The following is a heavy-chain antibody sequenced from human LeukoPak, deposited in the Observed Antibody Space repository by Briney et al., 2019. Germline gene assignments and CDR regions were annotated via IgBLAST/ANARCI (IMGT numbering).Heavy chain of an antibody. CDR2: ISSSSRTM. CDR1: GSTFSRYS. V-gene: IGHV3-48*02. J-gene: IGHJ4*02. CDR3: ARGLAAAGTSYFDY. D-gene: IGHD6-13*01. Sequence: PGGSLRLSCAASGSTFSRYSMNWVRQAPGKGLEWVSYISSSSRTMYYADSVKGRFTISRDNAKNSLYLQMNSLRDDDTAVYYCARGLAAAGTSYFDYWGQGTLVTVSS.